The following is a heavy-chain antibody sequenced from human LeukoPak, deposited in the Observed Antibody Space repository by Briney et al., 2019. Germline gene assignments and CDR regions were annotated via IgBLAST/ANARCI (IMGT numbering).Heavy chain of an antibody. J-gene: IGHJ4*02. CDR2: ISYDGSNK. CDR1: GFTFSNYA. D-gene: IGHD3-9*01. Sequence: GGSLRLSCAASGFTFSNYAMHWVCQAPGKGLEWVAVISYDGSNKYYADSVKGRFTISRDNSKNTLYLQMNSLRAEDTAVYYCAKDLYDILTGYSFDYWGQGTLVTVSS. V-gene: IGHV3-30*04. CDR3: AKDLYDILTGYSFDY.